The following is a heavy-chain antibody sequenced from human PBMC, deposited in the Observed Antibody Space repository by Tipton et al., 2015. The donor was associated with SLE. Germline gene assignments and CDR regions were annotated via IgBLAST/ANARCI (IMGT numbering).Heavy chain of an antibody. CDR1: GGSFSGYY. J-gene: IGHJ6*02. CDR3: ARGAYCTGGVCHPLDV. Sequence: GLVKPSGTVSLTCAVYGGSFSGYYWTWIRQPPGKGLEWIGEINHTGRTNYKSSLKRRVTISVDTSKNQFSLKVRSVTAADTAVYYCARGAYCTGGVCHPLDVWGQGTTVTVSS. D-gene: IGHD2-8*02. CDR2: INHTGRT. V-gene: IGHV4-34*01.